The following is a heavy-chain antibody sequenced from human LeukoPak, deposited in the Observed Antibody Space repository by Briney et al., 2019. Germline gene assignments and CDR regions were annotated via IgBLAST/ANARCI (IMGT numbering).Heavy chain of an antibody. V-gene: IGHV3-15*01. CDR1: GXTFSNAW. J-gene: IGHJ4*02. CDR2: IKSKTDGGTT. CDR3: TNPNYYGSGSYYYFDY. D-gene: IGHD3-10*01. Sequence: GGSLRLSCAASGXTFSNAWMSWVRQAPGKGLEWVGRIKSKTDGGTTDYAAPVKGRFTISRDDSKNTLYLQMNSLKTEDTAVYYCTNPNYYGSGSYYYFDYWGQGTLVTVSS.